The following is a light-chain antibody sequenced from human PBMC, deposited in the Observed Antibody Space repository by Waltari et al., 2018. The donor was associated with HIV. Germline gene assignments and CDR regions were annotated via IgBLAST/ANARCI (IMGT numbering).Light chain of an antibody. J-gene: IGKJ4*01. CDR3: QQIKTLPLT. CDR2: GAS. CDR1: QAISSS. Sequence: DIQLTQSPSFVSASVGDTVTITCRASQAISSSVAWYQQRPTKAPKVLLYGASTWPAGVPSRFRGSGSGTEFTLTITSVQPDDFATYYCQQIKTLPLTFGGGTRIDIK. V-gene: IGKV1-9*01.